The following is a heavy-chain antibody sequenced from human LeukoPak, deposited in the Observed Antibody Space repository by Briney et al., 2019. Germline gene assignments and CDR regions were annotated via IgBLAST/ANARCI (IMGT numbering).Heavy chain of an antibody. CDR1: GYAFTNYD. V-gene: IGHV1-8*01. CDR3: ARGLRREQQLLRAFDY. D-gene: IGHD6-13*01. CDR2: MNPNSGNT. J-gene: IGHJ4*02. Sequence: ASVRVSCKASGYAFTNYDINWVRQASGQGLEWMGWMNPNSGNTGSAQKFQGRVTMTSNTSISTAYMELSSLRSEDTAVYYCARGLRREQQLLRAFDYWGQGTPVTVSS.